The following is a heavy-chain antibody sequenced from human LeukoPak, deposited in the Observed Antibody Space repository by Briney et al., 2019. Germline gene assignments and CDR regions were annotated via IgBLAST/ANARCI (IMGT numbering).Heavy chain of an antibody. V-gene: IGHV4-59*01. Sequence: PSETLSLTCTVSGGSFSSYYWSWIRQPPGMGLVWIGYIYYSGSTNYNPSLKSRVTMSIDTSKNQFSLKVTSVTAADTAVYYCARVDYDSSGYFDYWGQGTPVTVSS. D-gene: IGHD3-22*01. CDR3: ARVDYDSSGYFDY. CDR1: GGSFSSYY. J-gene: IGHJ4*02. CDR2: IYYSGST.